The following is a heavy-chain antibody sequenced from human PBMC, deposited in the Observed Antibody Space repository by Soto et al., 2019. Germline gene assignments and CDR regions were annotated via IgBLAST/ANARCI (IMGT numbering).Heavy chain of an antibody. D-gene: IGHD5-18*01. J-gene: IGHJ4*02. CDR1: GFTFSAYD. V-gene: IGHV3-23*01. CDR3: CAYTYGQGVDY. CDR2: VNGNGGST. Sequence: EVQLLESGGGLVQPGGSLRLSCVASGFTFSAYDVNWVRQAPGKGLEWVSVVNGNGGSTYYADSVKGRFTISRDDSKNTVYLQMNSLRAEDTAVYFCCAYTYGQGVDYWGQGTLVTVSS.